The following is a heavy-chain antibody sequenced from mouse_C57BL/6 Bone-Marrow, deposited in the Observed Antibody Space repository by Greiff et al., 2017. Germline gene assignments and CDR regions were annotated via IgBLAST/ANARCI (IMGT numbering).Heavy chain of an antibody. J-gene: IGHJ4*01. CDR2: INPNNGGT. D-gene: IGHD3-2*02. CDR1: GYTFTDYN. V-gene: IGHV1-18*01. CDR3: ARGAQARAMDY. Sequence: EVQLVESGPELVKPGASVKIPCKASGYTFTDYNMDWVKQSHGKSLEWIGDINPNNGGTIYNQKFKGKATLTVDKSSSTAYMELRSLTSEDTAVYYCARGAQARAMDYWGQGTSVTVSS.